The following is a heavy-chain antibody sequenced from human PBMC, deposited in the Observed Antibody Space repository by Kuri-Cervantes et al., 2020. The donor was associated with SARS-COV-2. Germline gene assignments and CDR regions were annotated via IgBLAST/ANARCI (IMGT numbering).Heavy chain of an antibody. J-gene: IGHJ4*02. V-gene: IGHV5-51*01. CDR2: IYPSDSDT. Sequence: TCEAAGYSFPVYWIGWVRQMPGKGLEWMGIIYPSDSDTRYSPSFEGQVTISADKSTYTAYLQWSSLKASDTAMYYCARFSGGSSGYDYWGQGTLVTVSS. CDR1: GYSFPVYW. D-gene: IGHD5-18*01. CDR3: ARFSGGSSGYDY.